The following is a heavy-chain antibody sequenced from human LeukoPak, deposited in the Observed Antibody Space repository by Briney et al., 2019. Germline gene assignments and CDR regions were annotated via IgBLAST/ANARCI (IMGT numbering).Heavy chain of an antibody. CDR2: IYTSGST. D-gene: IGHD5-18*01. CDR3: ARDFGYSYGYNDYYYFDY. Sequence: SETLSLTCTVSGGSISSYYWSWIRQPAGKGLEWIGRIYTSGSTNYNPSLKSRVTMSVDTSKNQFSLKLSSATAADTAVYYCARDFGYSYGYNDYYYFDYWGQGTLVTVSS. J-gene: IGHJ4*02. V-gene: IGHV4-4*07. CDR1: GGSISSYY.